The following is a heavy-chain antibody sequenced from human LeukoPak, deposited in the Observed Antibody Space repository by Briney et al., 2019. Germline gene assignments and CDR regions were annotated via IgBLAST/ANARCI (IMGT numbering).Heavy chain of an antibody. CDR1: GFPFQDSG. V-gene: IGHV3-20*04. CDR3: ARQTRGYVYYFDY. D-gene: IGHD2-2*01. CDR2: INWNGDTT. J-gene: IGHJ4*02. Sequence: GGSLRLSCAASGFPFQDSGLSWVRQASGKGLEWISGINWNGDTTVYADSVKGRFTISRDNAKNSLYLQMNSLRADDTAFYYCARQTRGYVYYFDYWGQGTLVTVSS.